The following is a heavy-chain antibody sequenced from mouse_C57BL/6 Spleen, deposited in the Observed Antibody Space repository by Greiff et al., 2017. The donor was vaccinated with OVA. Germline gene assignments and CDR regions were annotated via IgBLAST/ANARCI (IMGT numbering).Heavy chain of an antibody. V-gene: IGHV1-22*01. Sequence: VHVKQSGPELVKPGASVKMSCKASGYTFTDYNMHWVKQSHGKSLEWIGYINPNNGGTSYNQKFKGKATLTVNKSSSTAYMELRSLTSEDSAVYYCARESNYVWFAYWGQGTLVTVSA. CDR1: GYTFTDYN. CDR2: INPNNGGT. D-gene: IGHD2-5*01. J-gene: IGHJ3*01. CDR3: ARESNYVWFAY.